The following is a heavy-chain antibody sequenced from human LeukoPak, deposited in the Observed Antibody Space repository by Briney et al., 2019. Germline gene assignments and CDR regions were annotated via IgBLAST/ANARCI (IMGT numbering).Heavy chain of an antibody. Sequence: LPGGSLRLSCAASGFTFSTYDMTWVRQAPGKGLEWVSAIGSSGSTYYADCVKGRFTISRDNSKNTLYLQMNSLRAEDTAIYYCANPFYGSGPRGYWGQGTLVTVSS. D-gene: IGHD3-10*01. J-gene: IGHJ4*02. CDR3: ANPFYGSGPRGY. V-gene: IGHV3-23*01. CDR1: GFTFSTYD. CDR2: IGSSGST.